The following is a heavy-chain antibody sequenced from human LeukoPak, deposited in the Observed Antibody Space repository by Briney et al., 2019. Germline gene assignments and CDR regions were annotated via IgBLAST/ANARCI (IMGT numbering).Heavy chain of an antibody. CDR2: ISYDGSNK. CDR1: GFTFSSYA. V-gene: IGHV3-30-3*01. J-gene: IGHJ4*02. CDR3: ARGFHYYGSGSYSLDY. Sequence: GGSLRLSCAASGFTFSSYAMHWVHQAPGKGLEWVAVISYDGSNKYYADSVKGRFTISRDNSKNTLYLQMNSLRAEDTAVYYCARGFHYYGSGSYSLDYWGQGTLVTVSS. D-gene: IGHD3-10*01.